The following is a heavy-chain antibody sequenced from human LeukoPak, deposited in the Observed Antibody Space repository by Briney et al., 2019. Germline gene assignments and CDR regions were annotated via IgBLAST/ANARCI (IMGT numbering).Heavy chain of an antibody. J-gene: IGHJ4*02. D-gene: IGHD6-19*01. Sequence: PGGSLRLSCAASGFTFSRHWMTWVRQAPGKGLEWVANIKEDGTNKNYVDSVKGRFTISRDNAKNSLYLQMNSLRAEDTAVYYCARAYSSNWYYFDYWGQGTLVTVSS. V-gene: IGHV3-7*03. CDR1: GFTFSRHW. CDR2: IKEDGTNK. CDR3: ARAYSSNWYYFDY.